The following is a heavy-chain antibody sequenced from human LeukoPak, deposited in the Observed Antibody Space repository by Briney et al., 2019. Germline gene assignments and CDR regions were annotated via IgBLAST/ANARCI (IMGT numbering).Heavy chain of an antibody. CDR1: GGSISSGGYS. CDR2: IYHSGST. D-gene: IGHD2-15*01. J-gene: IGHJ6*02. CDR3: ARDRYCSGGSCYGYGMDV. V-gene: IGHV4-30-2*01. Sequence: SETLSLTCAVSGGSISSGGYSWSWIRQPPGKGLEWIGYIYHSGSTYYNPSLKSRVTISVDTSKNQFSLKLSSVTAADTAVYYCARDRYCSGGSCYGYGMDVWGQGTTVTVSS.